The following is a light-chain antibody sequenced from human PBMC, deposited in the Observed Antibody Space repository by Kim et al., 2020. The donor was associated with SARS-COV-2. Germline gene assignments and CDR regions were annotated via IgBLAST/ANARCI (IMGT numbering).Light chain of an antibody. Sequence: SYELTQPPSVSVSPGQTASITCSGDKLGDKSACWYQQKPGHYPVLVIYQDSKRTSGIPERFSCSNSGNTATLTNSGTQAMDEADYYCQSCDSSTVVFGGG. V-gene: IGLV3-1*01. CDR3: QSCDSSTVV. CDR1: KLGDKS. J-gene: IGLJ2*01. CDR2: QDS.